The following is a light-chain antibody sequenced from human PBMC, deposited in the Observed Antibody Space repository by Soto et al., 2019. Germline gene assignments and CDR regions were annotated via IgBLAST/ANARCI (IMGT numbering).Light chain of an antibody. Sequence: QSVLTQPPSSSVTPGQRVTISCSGSSSNIGSNTVSWYQQLPGTAPKFLIYDNNKRPSGIPDRFSGSKSGTSATLGITGLQTGDEADYYCGTWDNSLSVWTFGQGTK. CDR2: DNN. V-gene: IGLV1-51*01. CDR3: GTWDNSLSVWT. CDR1: SSNIGSNT. J-gene: IGLJ3*02.